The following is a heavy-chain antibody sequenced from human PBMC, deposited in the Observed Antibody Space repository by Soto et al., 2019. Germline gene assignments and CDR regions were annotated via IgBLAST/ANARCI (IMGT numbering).Heavy chain of an antibody. CDR3: AREPLVVVPAAIGPIRCPPITRGEAFDI. CDR2: ISSSSSYI. Sequence: EVQLVESGGGLVKPGGSLRLSCAASGFTFSSYSMNWVRQAPGKGLEWVSSISSSSSYIYYADSVKGRFTISRDNAKKSRYHQMXXLXSXXTTGYDCAREPLVVVPAAIGPIRCPPITRGEAFDIWGHGKMVTVSS. J-gene: IGHJ3*02. D-gene: IGHD2-2*02. CDR1: GFTFSSYS. V-gene: IGHV3-21*01.